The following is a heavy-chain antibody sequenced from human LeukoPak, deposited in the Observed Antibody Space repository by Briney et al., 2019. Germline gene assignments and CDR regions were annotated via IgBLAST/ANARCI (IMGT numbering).Heavy chain of an antibody. V-gene: IGHV1-69*13. J-gene: IGHJ5*02. CDR2: IIPIFGTA. Sequence: SVKVSCKASGGTFSSYAISWVRQAPGQGLEWMGGIIPIFGTANYAQKFQGRVTITADESTSTAYMELSSLRSEDTAVYYCARGDSCSSTSCYTAYNWFDPWGQGTLVTVSS. D-gene: IGHD2-2*02. CDR1: GGTFSSYA. CDR3: ARGDSCSSTSCYTAYNWFDP.